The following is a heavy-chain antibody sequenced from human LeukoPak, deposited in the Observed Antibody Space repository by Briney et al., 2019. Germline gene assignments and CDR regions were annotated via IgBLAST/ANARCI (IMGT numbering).Heavy chain of an antibody. CDR2: IYSGGST. CDR1: GFTVSRNY. CDR3: ARDSETETGWYYYGVDV. J-gene: IGHJ6*02. D-gene: IGHD1-1*01. V-gene: IGHV3-53*01. Sequence: GGSLRLSCAASGFTVSRNYMNWVRQAPGKGLEWVSVIYSGGSTYYADSVKGRFTITRDNSKNTVYLQMNSLRAEDTAVYYCARDSETETGWYYYGVDVWGQGTTVTVSS.